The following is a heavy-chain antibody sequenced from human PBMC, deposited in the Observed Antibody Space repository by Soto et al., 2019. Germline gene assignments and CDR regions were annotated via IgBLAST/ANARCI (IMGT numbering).Heavy chain of an antibody. Sequence: ASATLSFTCAVSGVSISSGNWWTWVRQTPQRGLEYIGEIFHDGTANYYPSFERRVAISVDTSKNQFSLKLTSVTAADTAIYFCARLVYDTRLNYMYFDFWGQGALVTVSS. CDR1: GVSISSGNW. CDR3: ARLVYDTRLNYMYFDF. V-gene: IGHV4-4*02. J-gene: IGHJ4*02. CDR2: IFHDGTA. D-gene: IGHD2-8*01.